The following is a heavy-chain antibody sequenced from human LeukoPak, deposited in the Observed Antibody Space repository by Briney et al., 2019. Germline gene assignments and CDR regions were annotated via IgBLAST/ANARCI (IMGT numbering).Heavy chain of an antibody. CDR1: GFSISGYC. J-gene: IGHJ6*03. V-gene: IGHV4-59*08. D-gene: IGHD2-2*01. CDR3: ARVVRGTSCYYYYYSTDV. CDR2: IYYSGTT. Sequence: SETLSLTCTASGFSISGYCWSWIRQPPGKGLEWIGYIYYSGTTKYNPSLESRVTISVDTSKNQFSLKLSSLTAADTALFYCARVVRGTSCYYYYYSTDVWGKGTTVTVSS.